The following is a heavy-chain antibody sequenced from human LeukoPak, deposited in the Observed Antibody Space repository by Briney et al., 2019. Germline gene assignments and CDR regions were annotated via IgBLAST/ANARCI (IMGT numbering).Heavy chain of an antibody. Sequence: GSSVKVSFTASGGTFSSYAISWVRQAPGQGLEWMGGIIPIFGTANYAQKFQGRVTITADESTSTAYMELSSLRSEDTAVYYCARESRDGYNYYLDYWGQGTLVTVSS. CDR2: IIPIFGTA. V-gene: IGHV1-69*01. J-gene: IGHJ4*02. CDR1: GGTFSSYA. D-gene: IGHD5-24*01. CDR3: ARESRDGYNYYLDY.